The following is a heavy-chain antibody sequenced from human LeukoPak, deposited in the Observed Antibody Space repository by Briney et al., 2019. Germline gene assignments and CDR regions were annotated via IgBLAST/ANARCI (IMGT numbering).Heavy chain of an antibody. CDR3: ALIGDHAWFDP. V-gene: IGHV1-2*02. J-gene: IGHJ5*02. CDR2: INPNSGGT. CDR1: GYTFNGYY. Sequence: GASVKVSCKASGYTFNGYYMFWVRQAPGQGLEWMGWINPNSGGTNYAQEFQGRVTMTRDTSTSTAYMELSTLRSDDTAVYYCALIGDHAWFDPWGQGTLVTVSS. D-gene: IGHD3-10*01.